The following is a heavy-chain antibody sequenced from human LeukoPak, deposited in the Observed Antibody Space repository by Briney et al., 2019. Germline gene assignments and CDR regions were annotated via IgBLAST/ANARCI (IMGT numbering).Heavy chain of an antibody. Sequence: GGSLRLSCADSGFTFSSYGMHWVRQAPGQGLEWMGWINPNSGGTNYAQKFQGRVTMTRDTSISTAYMELSRLRSDDTAVYYCASGGYCTSGVCYRWKYFAYWGQGTLVTVSS. D-gene: IGHD2-8*01. CDR1: GFTFSSYG. CDR2: INPNSGGT. CDR3: ASGGYCTSGVCYRWKYFAY. J-gene: IGHJ4*02. V-gene: IGHV1-2*02.